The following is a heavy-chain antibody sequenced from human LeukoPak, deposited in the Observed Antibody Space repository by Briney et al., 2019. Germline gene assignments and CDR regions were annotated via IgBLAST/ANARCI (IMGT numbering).Heavy chain of an antibody. Sequence: GGSLRLSCAASGFTFDDYAMHWVRQAPGKGLEWVSGISWSSGSIGYADSVKGRFTISRDNAKNSLYLQMNSLRAEDTALYYCAKVYYYYYGMDVWGLGTTVTVSS. V-gene: IGHV3-9*01. CDR2: ISWSSGSI. J-gene: IGHJ6*02. CDR1: GFTFDDYA. CDR3: AKVYYYYYGMDV.